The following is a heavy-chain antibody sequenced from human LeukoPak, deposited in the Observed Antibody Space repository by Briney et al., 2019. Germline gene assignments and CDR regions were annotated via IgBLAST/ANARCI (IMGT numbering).Heavy chain of an antibody. CDR3: TADTPYTGSGEFEY. CDR2: IKSGGTA. V-gene: IGHV3-15*01. CDR1: GFTFINAW. Sequence: GGSLRLSCAASGFTFINAWMTWVRQAPGKWLEWVGRIKSGGTADYAAPVRGRFTISRDESKNTLSLQMNSLKTEDTAMYYCTADTPYTGSGEFEYWGQGTLVTVSS. D-gene: IGHD1-26*01. J-gene: IGHJ4*02.